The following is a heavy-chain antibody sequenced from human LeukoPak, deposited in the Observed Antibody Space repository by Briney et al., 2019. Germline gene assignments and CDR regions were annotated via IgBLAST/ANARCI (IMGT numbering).Heavy chain of an antibody. Sequence: SETLSLTCTVSGDSVSSTTYYWGWIRQPPGKGLEWIASIYHSGSPYYNPSLMRRATISIDTSKNQFSLKLSSVTAADTAVYFCATLGYCGGGNCYSTLDYWGQGTLVTVSS. CDR3: ATLGYCGGGNCYSTLDY. CDR2: IYHSGSP. J-gene: IGHJ4*02. D-gene: IGHD2-15*01. V-gene: IGHV4-39*01. CDR1: GDSVSSTTYY.